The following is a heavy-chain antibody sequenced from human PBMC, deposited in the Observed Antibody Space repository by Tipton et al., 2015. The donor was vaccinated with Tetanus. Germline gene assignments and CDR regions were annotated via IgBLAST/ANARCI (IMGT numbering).Heavy chain of an antibody. D-gene: IGHD3-16*01. V-gene: IGHV5-51*01. J-gene: IGHJ5*02. CDR2: VYHSGSA. Sequence: QLVQSGAEVKKAGESLKISCKGSGYSFSGYWIGWVRQMPGKGLEWIGYVYHSGSAYYKPSLKGRATISVDTSKNKFSLKLTSLTAADTAVYYGARDQGGGRVARLNWFDPWGQGTLVTVSS. CDR3: ARDQGGGRVARLNWFDP. CDR1: GYSFSGYW.